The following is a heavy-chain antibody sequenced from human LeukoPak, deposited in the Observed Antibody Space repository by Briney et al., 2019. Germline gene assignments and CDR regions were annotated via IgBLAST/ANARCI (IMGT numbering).Heavy chain of an antibody. CDR1: GGSISSSSYY. D-gene: IGHD3-10*01. Sequence: KPGETLSLTCTVSGGSISSSSYYWGWIRQPPGKGREWIGSIYYSGSTYYNPSLKSRVPISVDTSKTQFSLKLSSVTAADPAVYYRARTPYGSGQSMWSDPWGQGTLVTVSS. J-gene: IGHJ5*02. V-gene: IGHV4-39*01. CDR3: ARTPYGSGQSMWSDP. CDR2: IYYSGST.